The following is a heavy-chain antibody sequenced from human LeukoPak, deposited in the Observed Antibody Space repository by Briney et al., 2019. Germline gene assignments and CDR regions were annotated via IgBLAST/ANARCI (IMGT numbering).Heavy chain of an antibody. CDR3: ARRGYFDWLLTHHAFDI. Sequence: SETLSLTCTVSGGSINSRFYYWGWIRQPPGKGLEWIGNIYYSGTTYYNPSLESRVTISLDTSKNQFSLKLGSVTAADTAVYYCARRGYFDWLLTHHAFDIWGQGTMVTVSS. CDR1: GGSINSRFYY. J-gene: IGHJ3*02. D-gene: IGHD3-9*01. V-gene: IGHV4-39*07. CDR2: IYYSGTT.